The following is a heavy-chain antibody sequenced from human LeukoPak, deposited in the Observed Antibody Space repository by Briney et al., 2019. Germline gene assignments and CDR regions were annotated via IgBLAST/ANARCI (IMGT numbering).Heavy chain of an antibody. D-gene: IGHD4-17*01. CDR2: INPNSGGT. J-gene: IGHJ6*02. V-gene: IGHV1-2*02. Sequence: GASVNVPYKASGYTFTGYYILWVRQAPGQGLEWMGWINPNSGGTNYAQKFQGRVTMTRDTSISTAYMELSRLRSDDTAVYYCARDKGVTTHYYYYYGMDVWGQGTTVTVSS. CDR3: ARDKGVTTHYYYYYGMDV. CDR1: GYTFTGYY.